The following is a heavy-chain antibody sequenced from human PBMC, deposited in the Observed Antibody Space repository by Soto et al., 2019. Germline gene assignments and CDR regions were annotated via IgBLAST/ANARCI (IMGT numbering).Heavy chain of an antibody. D-gene: IGHD6-6*01. CDR2: ITGSGRDT. Sequence: GGSLRLSCAASGFTFRNNVLSWVRQAPGKGLDWVSGITGSGRDTYYADPVKGRFTISRDNSKNTLYLQMNSLRAEDTAVYYCAKSPRGSRPYSSFFHWGQGTLVTVSS. CDR3: AKSPRGSRPYSSFFH. CDR1: GFTFRNNV. J-gene: IGHJ4*02. V-gene: IGHV3-23*01.